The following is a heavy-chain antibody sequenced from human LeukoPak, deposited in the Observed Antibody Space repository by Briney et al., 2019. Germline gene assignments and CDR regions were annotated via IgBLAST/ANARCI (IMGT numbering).Heavy chain of an antibody. CDR2: IYTSGST. Sequence: SETLSLTCTVSGGSLTSGSYYWSWIRQPAGKGLEWIGRIYTSGSTNYNPSLKSRVTISVDTSKNQFSLKLSSVTAADTAVYYCARASSWIRNWFDPWGQGTLVTVSS. CDR1: GGSLTSGSYY. D-gene: IGHD6-13*01. J-gene: IGHJ5*02. CDR3: ARASSWIRNWFDP. V-gene: IGHV4-61*02.